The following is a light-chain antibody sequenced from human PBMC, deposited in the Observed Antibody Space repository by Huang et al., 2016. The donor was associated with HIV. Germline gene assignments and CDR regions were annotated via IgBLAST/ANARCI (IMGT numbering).Light chain of an antibody. V-gene: IGKV3-20*01. CDR2: GAS. CDR1: QSVSSSY. Sequence: EIVLTQSPGTLALSPGERATLSCRASQSVSSSYFAWYQQKPGQAPRLLIYGASSRATGIPDRFSGSGSGTDFTRTISRREPEDFAVYYCQQYGSSPRGGFTFGPGTKVDIK. CDR3: QQYGSSPRGGFT. J-gene: IGKJ3*01.